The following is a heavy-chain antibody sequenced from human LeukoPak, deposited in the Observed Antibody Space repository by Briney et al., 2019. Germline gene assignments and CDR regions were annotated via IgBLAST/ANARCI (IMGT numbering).Heavy chain of an antibody. CDR1: GFTFSSYS. V-gene: IGHV3-48*04. CDR3: ARTYSGSYWYFDL. Sequence: PGGSLRLSCAASGFTFSSYSMNWVRQAPGKGLEWVSYISISGSTMYYADSVKGRFTISRDNAKNSLYLQMNSLRAEDTAVYYSARTYSGSYWYFDLWGRGTLVTVSS. D-gene: IGHD3-10*01. J-gene: IGHJ2*01. CDR2: ISISGSTM.